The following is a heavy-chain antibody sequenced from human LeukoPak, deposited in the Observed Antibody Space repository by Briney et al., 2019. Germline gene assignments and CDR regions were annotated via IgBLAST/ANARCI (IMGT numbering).Heavy chain of an antibody. V-gene: IGHV3-7*01. CDR3: ARAGRKSRGVDLVRKKETGYYYYMDV. Sequence: GGSLRLSCAASGFTFSSYWMSWVRQAPGKGLEWVANIKQDGSEKYYVDSVKGRFTISRDNAKNSLYLQMNSLRAEDTAVYYCARAGRKSRGVDLVRKKETGYYYYMDVWGKGTTVTVSS. CDR2: IKQDGSEK. J-gene: IGHJ6*03. D-gene: IGHD3-10*02. CDR1: GFTFSSYW.